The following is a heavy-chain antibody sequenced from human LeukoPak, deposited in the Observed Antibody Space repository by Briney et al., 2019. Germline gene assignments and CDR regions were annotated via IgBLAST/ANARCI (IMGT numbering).Heavy chain of an antibody. CDR1: QFNFKKFG. D-gene: IGHD2-2*01. J-gene: IGHJ4*02. CDR2: INGVGT. V-gene: IGHV3-23*01. CDR3: AREAFVVVPAHPLDY. Sequence: GGSLRLSCATSQFNFKKFGMPWVRKAPGGGLEWVSSINGVGTQYADSVQGRFAISRDNSKNTLYLQMNSLRAEDTAVYYCAREAFVVVPAHPLDYWGQGTLVTVSS.